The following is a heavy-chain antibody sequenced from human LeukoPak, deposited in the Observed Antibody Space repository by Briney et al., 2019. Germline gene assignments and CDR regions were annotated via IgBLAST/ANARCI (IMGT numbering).Heavy chain of an antibody. D-gene: IGHD6-13*01. J-gene: IGHJ4*02. Sequence: PSETLSLTCAVYGGSFSGYYWSWIRQPPGKGLEWIGEINHSGSTNYNPSLKSRVTISVDTSKNQFSLKLSSVTAADTAVYYCARREYSSSWYYFDYWGQGTLVTVSS. V-gene: IGHV4-34*01. CDR2: INHSGST. CDR1: GGSFSGYY. CDR3: ARREYSSSWYYFDY.